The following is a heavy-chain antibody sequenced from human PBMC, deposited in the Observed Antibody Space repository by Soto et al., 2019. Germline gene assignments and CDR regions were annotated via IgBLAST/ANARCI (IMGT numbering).Heavy chain of an antibody. CDR1: GGSISSSSYY. CDR2: IYYSGST. D-gene: IGHD3-9*01. J-gene: IGHJ4*02. CDR3: ARQQSHDILTDY. V-gene: IGHV4-39*01. Sequence: SETLSLTCTVSGGSISSSSYYWGWIRQPPGKGLEWIGSIYYSGSTYYNPSLKSRVTISVDTSKNQFSLKLSSVTAADTAVYYCARQQSHDILTDYWGQGTLVTVSS.